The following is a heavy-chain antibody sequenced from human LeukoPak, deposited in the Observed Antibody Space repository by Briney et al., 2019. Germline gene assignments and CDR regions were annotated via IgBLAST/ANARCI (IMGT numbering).Heavy chain of an antibody. CDR2: ISYDGSNK. Sequence: GGSLRLSCAASGFTFSSYGMHWVRQAPGKGLEWVAVISYDGSNKYYADSVKGRFTISRDNSKNTLYLQMNSLRAEDTAVYYCAKGERGYCSSTSCYGVIAARDFDYWGQGTLVTVSS. V-gene: IGHV3-30*18. D-gene: IGHD2-2*01. J-gene: IGHJ4*02. CDR1: GFTFSSYG. CDR3: AKGERGYCSSTSCYGVIAARDFDY.